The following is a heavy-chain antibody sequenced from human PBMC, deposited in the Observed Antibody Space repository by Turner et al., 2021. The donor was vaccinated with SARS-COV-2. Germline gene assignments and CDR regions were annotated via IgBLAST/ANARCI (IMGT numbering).Heavy chain of an antibody. CDR1: GFTFSSYG. V-gene: IGHV3-33*01. D-gene: IGHD2-8*01. CDR2: IWYDGSNK. Sequence: QVQLVESGGGVVQPGRSLRISCYASGFTFSSYGMPWVSQAPGKWLEGVAVIWYDGSNKYYADSVKGRFTISRENSKNTLCLQMNSLRAEDTAVYYCARDPNAGYYYMDVWGKGTTVTVSS. J-gene: IGHJ6*03. CDR3: ARDPNAGYYYMDV.